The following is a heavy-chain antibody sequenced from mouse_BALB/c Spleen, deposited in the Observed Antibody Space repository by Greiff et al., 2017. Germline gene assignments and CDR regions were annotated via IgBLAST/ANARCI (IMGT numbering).Heavy chain of an antibody. CDR2: ISSGGSYT. D-gene: IGHD1-1*01. V-gene: IGHV5-6*01. J-gene: IGHJ4*01. Sequence: EVKLVESGGDLVKPGGSLKLSCAASGFTFSSYGMSWVRQTPDKRLEWVATISSGGSYTYYPDSVKGRFTISRDNAKNTLYLQMSSLKSEDTAMYYCARHKPGSSFPYAMDYWGQGTSVTVSS. CDR1: GFTFSSYG. CDR3: ARHKPGSSFPYAMDY.